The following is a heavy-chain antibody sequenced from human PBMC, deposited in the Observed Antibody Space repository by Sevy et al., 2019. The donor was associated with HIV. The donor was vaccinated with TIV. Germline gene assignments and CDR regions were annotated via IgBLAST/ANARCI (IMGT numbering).Heavy chain of an antibody. D-gene: IGHD5-12*01. V-gene: IGHV3-30-3*01. CDR1: GFSLSDYA. CDR2: ISFEGGNK. Sequence: GGCLGLSCAASGFSLSDYAIHWARQGPVKGLEWLTVISFEGGNKYYADSVKGRFTISRENSKNTVSLQMNSLRPDDTALYYCARGPYNSGLRLDFWGRGILVTVSS. CDR3: ARGPYNSGLRLDF. J-gene: IGHJ4*02.